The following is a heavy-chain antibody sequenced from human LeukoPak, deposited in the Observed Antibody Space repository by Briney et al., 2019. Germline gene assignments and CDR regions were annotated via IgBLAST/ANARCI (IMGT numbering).Heavy chain of an antibody. J-gene: IGHJ6*02. Sequence: SVKVSCKASGGTFSGYAISWVRQAPGQGLEWMGGIIPIFGTANYAQKFQGRVTITADESTSTAYMELSSLRSEDTAVYYCARVRSSFAEGYYYYGMDVWGQGTTVTVSS. D-gene: IGHD3-3*01. CDR3: ARVRSSFAEGYYYYGMDV. V-gene: IGHV1-69*13. CDR1: GGTFSGYA. CDR2: IIPIFGTA.